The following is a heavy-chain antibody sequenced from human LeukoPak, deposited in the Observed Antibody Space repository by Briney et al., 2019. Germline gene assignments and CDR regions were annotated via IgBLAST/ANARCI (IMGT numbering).Heavy chain of an antibody. J-gene: IGHJ4*02. CDR1: GDSVSTSSAG. V-gene: IGHV6-1*01. CDR2: TYYNSNWYI. CDR3: AKGWLQSGFDY. Sequence: SQTLSLTCAISGDSVSTSSAGWNWIRQSPSRGLEWLGRTYYNSNWYIDYAVSVKGRITISPDASKNQFSLQLNSVTPEDTAVYYCAKGWLQSGFDYWGQGTLVTVSS. D-gene: IGHD5-24*01.